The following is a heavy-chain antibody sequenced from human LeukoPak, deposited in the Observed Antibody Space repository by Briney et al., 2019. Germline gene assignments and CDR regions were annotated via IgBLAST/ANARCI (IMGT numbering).Heavy chain of an antibody. Sequence: GGSLTLSCAASGFTFSSYAMSWVRQAPGKGLEWVSAISGSGGSTYYADSVKGRFTISRDNSKNTLYLQMNSLRADDTAVYYCAKWGNRSSGWSRFYFDCWGQGTLVTVYS. V-gene: IGHV3-23*01. D-gene: IGHD6-19*01. CDR2: ISGSGGST. CDR3: AKWGNRSSGWSRFYFDC. CDR1: GFTFSSYA. J-gene: IGHJ4*02.